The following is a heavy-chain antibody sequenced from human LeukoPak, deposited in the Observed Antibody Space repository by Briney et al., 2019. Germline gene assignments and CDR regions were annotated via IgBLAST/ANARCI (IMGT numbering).Heavy chain of an antibody. CDR2: ISYDGSNK. V-gene: IGHV3-30*01. CDR3: ARGGWQQLGYFDY. D-gene: IGHD6-13*01. Sequence: PGGPLRLSCAASGFTFSSYAMHWLRQAPGKGLEWVAVISYDGSNKYYADSVKGRFTISRDNSKNTLYLQMNSLRAEDTAVYYCARGGWQQLGYFDYWGQGALVTVSS. J-gene: IGHJ4*02. CDR1: GFTFSSYA.